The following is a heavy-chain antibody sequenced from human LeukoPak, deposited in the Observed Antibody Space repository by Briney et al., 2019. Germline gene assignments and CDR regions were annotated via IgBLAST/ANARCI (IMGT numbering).Heavy chain of an antibody. CDR1: GYTFTSYG. CDR2: ISACNGNT. Sequence: AASVEVSCKASGYTFTSYGISWVRQAPGQGLEWMGWISACNGNTNYAQKLQGRVTMTTDTSTSTAYMELRSLRSDDTAVYYCARPIGGTTEWFDPWGQGTLVTVSS. CDR3: ARPIGGTTEWFDP. J-gene: IGHJ5*02. D-gene: IGHD1-7*01. V-gene: IGHV1-18*01.